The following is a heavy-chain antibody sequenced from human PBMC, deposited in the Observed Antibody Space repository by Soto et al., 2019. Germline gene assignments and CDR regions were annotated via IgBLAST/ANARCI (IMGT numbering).Heavy chain of an antibody. V-gene: IGHV3-30*18. Sequence: SLRLSCAASGFTFSSYGMHWVRQAPGEGLEWVAVISYDGSNKYYADSVKGRSTISRDNSKNTLYLQMNSLRAEDTAVYYCAKDPSAMVTYYYYGMDVWGQGTTVTVSS. CDR2: ISYDGSNK. CDR1: GFTFSSYG. D-gene: IGHD5-18*01. J-gene: IGHJ6*02. CDR3: AKDPSAMVTYYYYGMDV.